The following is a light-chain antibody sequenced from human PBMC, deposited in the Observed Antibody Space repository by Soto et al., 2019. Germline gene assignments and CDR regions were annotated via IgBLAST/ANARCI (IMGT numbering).Light chain of an antibody. CDR3: QQRNSYPRT. Sequence: DIQLTQSPSFLSASVGDRVTITCRASQGINIFLAWFQQNAGKAPNLLISAASTLQSGVPSRFSGSGSATEFTLTITSLQPGDSATYYCQQRNSYPRTFGQGTKVDIK. CDR1: QGINIF. V-gene: IGKV1-9*01. J-gene: IGKJ2*01. CDR2: AAS.